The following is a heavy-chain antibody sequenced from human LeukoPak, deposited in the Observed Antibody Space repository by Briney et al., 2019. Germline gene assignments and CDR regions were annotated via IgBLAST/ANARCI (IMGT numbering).Heavy chain of an antibody. J-gene: IGHJ6*02. Sequence: GGSLRLSCAASGFTFSSYAMSWVRQAPGKGLEWVSATSGSGGSTYYADSVKGRFTISRDNSKNTLYLQMNSLRAEDTAVYYCAKGHVSYYYYGMDVWGQGTTVTVSS. CDR1: GFTFSSYA. D-gene: IGHD3-16*01. CDR2: TSGSGGST. V-gene: IGHV3-23*01. CDR3: AKGHVSYYYYGMDV.